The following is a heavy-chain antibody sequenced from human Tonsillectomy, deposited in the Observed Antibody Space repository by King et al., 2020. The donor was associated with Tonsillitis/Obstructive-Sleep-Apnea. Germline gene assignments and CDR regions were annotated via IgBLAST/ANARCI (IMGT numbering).Heavy chain of an antibody. Sequence: VQLQESGPGLVKPSETLSLTCTVSGGSISSYYWSWIRQPPGKGLEWIGYIYYSGSTNYNPSLKSRVTISVDTSTNQFSLKLSSVTAADTAVYYCARVPTGLYYYYYMDVWGKGTTVTVSS. CDR1: GGSISSYY. V-gene: IGHV4-59*08. CDR2: IYYSGST. D-gene: IGHD3-9*01. CDR3: ARVPTGLYYYYYMDV. J-gene: IGHJ6*03.